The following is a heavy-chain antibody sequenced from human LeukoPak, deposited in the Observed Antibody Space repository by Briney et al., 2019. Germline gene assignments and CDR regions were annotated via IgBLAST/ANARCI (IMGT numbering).Heavy chain of an antibody. CDR3: ARDQRLYYDILTGYYGELDY. CDR2: ISSSSSYI. J-gene: IGHJ4*02. Sequence: GGSLRLSCAASGFTVSSYSMNWVRQAPGKGLEWVSSISSSSSYIYYADSVKGRFTISRDNAKNSLYLQMNSLRAKDTAVYYCARDQRLYYDILTGYYGELDYWGQGTLVTVSS. CDR1: GFTVSSYS. D-gene: IGHD3-9*01. V-gene: IGHV3-21*01.